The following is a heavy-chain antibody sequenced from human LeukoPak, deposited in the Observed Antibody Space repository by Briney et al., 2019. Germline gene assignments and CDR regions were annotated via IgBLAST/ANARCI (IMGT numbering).Heavy chain of an antibody. CDR3: AKGSSGHDY. CDR2: ISYDGSNK. CDR1: GFTFSSYG. D-gene: IGHD6-19*01. J-gene: IGHJ4*02. V-gene: IGHV3-30*18. Sequence: PGGSLRLSCAASGFTFSSYGMHWVRQAPGKGLEWVAVISYDGSNKYYAVSVKGRSTISRDNSKNTLYLQMNSLRAEDTAVYYCAKGSSGHDYWGQGTLVTVSS.